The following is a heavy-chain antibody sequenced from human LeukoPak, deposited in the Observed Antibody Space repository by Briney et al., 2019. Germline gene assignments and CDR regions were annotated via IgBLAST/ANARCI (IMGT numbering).Heavy chain of an antibody. J-gene: IGHJ4*02. CDR1: GFTFSSYS. Sequence: PGGSLRLSCAASGFTFSSYSMNWVRQAPGKGLEWVSSISSSSSYIYYADSVKGRFTISRDNAKNSLYLQMNSLRAEDTAVYYCARDLVPVEMATSETPPGFDHWGQGTLVTVSS. V-gene: IGHV3-21*01. D-gene: IGHD5-24*01. CDR2: ISSSSSYI. CDR3: ARDLVPVEMATSETPPGFDH.